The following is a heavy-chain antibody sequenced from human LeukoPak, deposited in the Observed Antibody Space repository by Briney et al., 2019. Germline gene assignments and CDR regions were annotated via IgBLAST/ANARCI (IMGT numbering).Heavy chain of an antibody. V-gene: IGHV4-34*01. CDR1: GGSFSGYY. Sequence: SETLSLTCAVYGGSFSGYYWSWIRQPPGKGLEWIGEINHSGSTNYNPSLKSRVTISVDTSKNQFSLKLSSVTAADTAVYYCARRDFDWLYHYWGQGTLVTVSS. J-gene: IGHJ4*02. D-gene: IGHD3-9*01. CDR2: INHSGST. CDR3: ARRDFDWLYHY.